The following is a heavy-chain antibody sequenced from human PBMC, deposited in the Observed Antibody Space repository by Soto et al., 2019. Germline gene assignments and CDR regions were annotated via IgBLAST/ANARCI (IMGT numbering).Heavy chain of an antibody. V-gene: IGHV3-21*06. J-gene: IGHJ4*02. D-gene: IGHD1-26*01. Sequence: PGGSLRLSCEASGFRFNSYSMNWVRQAPQKGLEWVSLIDARSNYIYYADSVKGRFTISRDNARNSLYLQMDSLRVEDTAVYYCVKENEMAGATSAFEYWGQGTPVTRLL. CDR1: GFRFNSYS. CDR3: VKENEMAGATSAFEY. CDR2: IDARSNYI.